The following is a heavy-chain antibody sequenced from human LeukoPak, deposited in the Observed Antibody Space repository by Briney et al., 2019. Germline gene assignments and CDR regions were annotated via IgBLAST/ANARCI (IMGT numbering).Heavy chain of an antibody. Sequence: GRSLRLSCAASGFIFSSYGMHWVRQAPGKGLEWVAVIWFDGSKKYYADSVKGRITISRDDSKNTLYLQMNSLRAEDTAVYYCARDGCGGDCYLADYWGQGTLITVSS. CDR3: ARDGCGGDCYLADY. J-gene: IGHJ4*02. D-gene: IGHD2-21*02. CDR1: GFIFSSYG. CDR2: IWFDGSKK. V-gene: IGHV3-33*01.